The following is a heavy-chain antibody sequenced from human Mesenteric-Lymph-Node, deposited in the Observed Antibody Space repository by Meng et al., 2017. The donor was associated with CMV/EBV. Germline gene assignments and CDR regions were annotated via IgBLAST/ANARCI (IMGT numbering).Heavy chain of an antibody. Sequence: GESLKISCAASGFSFSDSTLLWVRQASGKGLEWVGHIRSKAESHATTYAASVRGRFSISRDDSKDTAYLQMHGLRNEDTAVYYCTRHRNYDFWSGYPGWEGMDVWGQGTTVTVSS. CDR1: GFSFSDST. J-gene: IGHJ6*02. CDR2: IRSKAESHAT. V-gene: IGHV3-73*01. D-gene: IGHD3-3*01. CDR3: TRHRNYDFWSGYPGWEGMDV.